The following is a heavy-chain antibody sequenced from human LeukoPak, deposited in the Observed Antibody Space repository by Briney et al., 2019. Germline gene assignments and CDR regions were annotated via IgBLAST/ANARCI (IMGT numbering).Heavy chain of an antibody. V-gene: IGHV3-23*01. Sequence: GGSLRLSCAAPGFRFDSYAMSWVRQAPGKGLEWVSAISGSGGSTYYADSVKGRFTISRDNSKNTLYLQMNSLRAEDTAVYYCAKIDLGYSSSWYHPDYWGQGTLVTVSS. D-gene: IGHD6-13*01. CDR2: ISGSGGST. CDR1: GFRFDSYA. J-gene: IGHJ4*02. CDR3: AKIDLGYSSSWYHPDY.